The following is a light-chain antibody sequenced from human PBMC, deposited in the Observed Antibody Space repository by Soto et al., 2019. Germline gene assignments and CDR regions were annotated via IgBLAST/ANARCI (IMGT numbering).Light chain of an antibody. CDR1: TANIGINY. CDR3: AAWDDSLSGVV. J-gene: IGLJ2*01. Sequence: QSVLTQPPSASETPGQRVTISCSGSTANIGINYVYWYQQLPGTAPKLLIHRSDQRASGVPDRFSGSKSGTSASLAISGLRSEDEAHYYCAAWDDSLSGVVFGGGTKLTVL. CDR2: RSD. V-gene: IGLV1-47*01.